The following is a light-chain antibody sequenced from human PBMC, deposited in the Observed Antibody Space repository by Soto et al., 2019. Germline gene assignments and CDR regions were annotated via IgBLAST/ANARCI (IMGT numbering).Light chain of an antibody. V-gene: IGKV3-20*01. J-gene: IGKJ3*01. CDR1: QSLSSSY. CDR3: QQFGISQFT. CDR2: GAS. Sequence: EIVLTQSPGTLSLSPGDRATLSCRASQSLSSSYLAWYQQKPGQAPRLLIYGASSRATGIPDRFSGGGSGTDFTLTITRLEPEDFAVYYCQQFGISQFTFGPGTKVDIK.